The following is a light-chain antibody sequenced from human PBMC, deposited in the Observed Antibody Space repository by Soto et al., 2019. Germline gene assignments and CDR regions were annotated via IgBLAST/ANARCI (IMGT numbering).Light chain of an antibody. CDR1: SSDVGGYNY. V-gene: IGLV2-14*01. Sequence: QSALTQPASVSGSPGQSITISCTGTSSDVGGYNYVSWYQQHPGKAPKFIIFEVSNRPSGVSSRFSGSKSGNTASLTISGLQAEDEADYYCHSYDSSLSGYVFGTGTQLTVL. J-gene: IGLJ1*01. CDR2: EVS. CDR3: HSYDSSLSGYV.